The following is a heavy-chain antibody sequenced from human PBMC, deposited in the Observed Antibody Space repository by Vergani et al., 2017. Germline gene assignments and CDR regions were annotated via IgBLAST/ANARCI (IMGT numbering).Heavy chain of an antibody. CDR3: ARTGYCSGGSCYSGAWFDP. Sequence: QVQLVQSGAGVKKPGASVKVSCKASGYTFTGYYMHWVRQAPGQGLEWMGWINPNSGGTNYAQKFQGRVTMTRDTSISTAYMELSRLRSDDTAVYYCARTGYCSGGSCYSGAWFDPWGQGTLVTVSS. CDR2: INPNSGGT. D-gene: IGHD2-15*01. CDR1: GYTFTGYY. V-gene: IGHV1-2*02. J-gene: IGHJ5*02.